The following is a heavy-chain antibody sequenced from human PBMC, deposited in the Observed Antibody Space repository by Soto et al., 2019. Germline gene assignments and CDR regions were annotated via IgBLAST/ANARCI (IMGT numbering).Heavy chain of an antibody. Sequence: PGGSLRLSCAASGFTFSRYAMSWVRQAPGKGLEWVLFISCGGSTTSYADSVKGRFTISRDNSRNTLNLQMGGLRAGDTGVYYCAKGASATVIDVGPTLYDYWSQGTLVTVSS. D-gene: IGHD3-22*01. J-gene: IGHJ4*02. V-gene: IGHV3-23*01. CDR2: ISCGGSTT. CDR3: AKGASATVIDVGPTLYDY. CDR1: GFTFSRYA.